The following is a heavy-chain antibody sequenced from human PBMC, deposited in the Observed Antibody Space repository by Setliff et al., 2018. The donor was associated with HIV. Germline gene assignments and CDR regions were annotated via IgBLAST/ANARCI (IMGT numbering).Heavy chain of an antibody. Sequence: SETLSLTCTVSGGSISSTSYYWGWIRQPPGKGLEWIGTISYSGNAYYNPSLKSRVTISVDTSKSQFSLNVKTMTAADTAVYYCARDRPYSGGSHFDYWGQGTLVTVSS. D-gene: IGHD1-26*01. V-gene: IGHV4-39*02. CDR3: ARDRPYSGGSHFDY. J-gene: IGHJ4*02. CDR2: ISYSGNA. CDR1: GGSISSTSYY.